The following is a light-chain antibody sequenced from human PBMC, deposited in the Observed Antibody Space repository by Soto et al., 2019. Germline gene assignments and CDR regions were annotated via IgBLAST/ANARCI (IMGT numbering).Light chain of an antibody. Sequence: ILLTQSPVTLSVSPGERATLSCRASQSVSSNLAWYQQKAGQAPRLLIYDASTRATGIPARFSGSGSGTEFTLTISSLQSEDFAFYYCQQFHYWWTFGQGTKVDIK. CDR3: QQFHYWWT. CDR1: QSVSSN. J-gene: IGKJ1*01. CDR2: DAS. V-gene: IGKV3-15*01.